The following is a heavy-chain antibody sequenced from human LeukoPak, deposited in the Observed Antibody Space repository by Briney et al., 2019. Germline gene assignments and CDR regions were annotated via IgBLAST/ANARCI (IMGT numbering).Heavy chain of an antibody. CDR2: ISAYNGNT. J-gene: IGHJ4*02. V-gene: IGHV1-18*01. Sequence: SVKVSCKASGYTFTSYGISWVRQAPGQGLEWMGWISAYNGNTNYAQKLQGRVTMTTDTSTSTAYMELRSLRSDDTARYYCARVACAHGRVDDWGQGTLVTVSS. CDR1: GYTFTSYG. CDR3: ARVACAHGRVDD.